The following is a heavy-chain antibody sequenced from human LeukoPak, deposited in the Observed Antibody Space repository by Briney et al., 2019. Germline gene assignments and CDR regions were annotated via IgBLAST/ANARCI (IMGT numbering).Heavy chain of an antibody. Sequence: ASVKVSFKASGYTFTSYGISWVRQAPGQGLEWMGWISAYNGNTNYAQKLQGRVTMTTDTSTSTAYMELRSLRSDDTAVYYCARVQLWFGELLNGWFDPWGQGTLVTVSS. CDR1: GYTFTSYG. CDR3: ARVQLWFGELLNGWFDP. V-gene: IGHV1-18*01. D-gene: IGHD3-10*01. CDR2: ISAYNGNT. J-gene: IGHJ5*02.